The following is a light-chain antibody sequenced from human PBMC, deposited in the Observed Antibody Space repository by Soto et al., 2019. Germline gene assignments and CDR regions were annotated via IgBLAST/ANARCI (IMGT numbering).Light chain of an antibody. CDR3: QVWDNSTVV. J-gene: IGLJ2*01. Sequence: SYELTQPLSVSVALGQTARITCGGNNIGSKNVHWYQQKPGQAPVLVIYRDSNRPSGIPERFSGSNSGNTATLTISRAQAGDEADYYCQVWDNSTVVFGGGTQLTVL. CDR2: RDS. V-gene: IGLV3-9*01. CDR1: NIGSKN.